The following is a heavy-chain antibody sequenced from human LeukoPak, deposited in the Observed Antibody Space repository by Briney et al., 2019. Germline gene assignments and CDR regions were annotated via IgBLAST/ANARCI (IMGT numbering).Heavy chain of an antibody. D-gene: IGHD2-2*01. CDR3: ARDLYGYCSSTSCYGGYFDI. V-gene: IGHV4-59*01. CDR2: IYYSGST. J-gene: IGHJ3*02. CDR1: GGSISSYY. Sequence: SETLSLTCTVSGGSISSYYWSWIRQPPGKGLEWIGDIYYSGSTNYNPSLKSLVTISVDTSKNQFSLKVSSVTAADTAMYYCARDLYGYCSSTSCYGGYFDIWGQGTMVTVSS.